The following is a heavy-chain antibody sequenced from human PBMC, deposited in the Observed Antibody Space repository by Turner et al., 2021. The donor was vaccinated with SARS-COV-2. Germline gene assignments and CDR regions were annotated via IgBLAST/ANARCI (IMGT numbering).Heavy chain of an antibody. D-gene: IGHD6-13*01. CDR1: GGSISSSSYY. Sequence: QLQLQESGPGLVTPSETLSLTCTVSGGSISSSSYYWGWIRQPQGKGLEWIGSIYYSGSTYYKPSLKSRVTISVDTSKNQFSLKLSSVTAADTAVYYCATSTVAGTELNYYGMDVWGQGTTVTVSS. V-gene: IGHV4-39*01. J-gene: IGHJ6*02. CDR3: ATSTVAGTELNYYGMDV. CDR2: IYYSGST.